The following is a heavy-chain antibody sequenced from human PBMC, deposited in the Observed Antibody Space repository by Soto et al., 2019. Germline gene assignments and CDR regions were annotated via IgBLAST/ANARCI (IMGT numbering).Heavy chain of an antibody. Sequence: QITLKESGPTVVKPTETLTLTCTFSGFSLTTSGVGVGWVRQSPGKAPEWLALIYWDDDKRYSTSLNSRLIITKDTSKNHVVLTMANVDPADTATYYCAHRVLRTVFGLVTTTAIYFDFWGPGTPVVVYS. D-gene: IGHD3-3*01. V-gene: IGHV2-5*02. CDR1: GFSLTTSGVG. CDR2: IYWDDDK. J-gene: IGHJ4*02. CDR3: AHRVLRTVFGLVTTTAIYFDF.